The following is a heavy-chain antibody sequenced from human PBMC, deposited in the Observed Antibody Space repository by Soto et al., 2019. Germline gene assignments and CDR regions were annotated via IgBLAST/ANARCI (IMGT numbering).Heavy chain of an antibody. J-gene: IGHJ4*02. CDR3: ARAAYYYDSSRHYPGDY. V-gene: IGHV1-46*01. Sequence: GASVKVSCKASGYTFTSYYMHWVRQAPGQGLEWMGIINPSGGSTSYAQKFQGRVTITRDTSASTAYMEVSSLRSEDTAVYCCARAAYYYDSSRHYPGDYWGQGSLVTVST. CDR1: GYTFTSYY. D-gene: IGHD3-22*01. CDR2: INPSGGST.